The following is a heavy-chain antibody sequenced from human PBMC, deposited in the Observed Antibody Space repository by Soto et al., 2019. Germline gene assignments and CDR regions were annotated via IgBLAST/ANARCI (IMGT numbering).Heavy chain of an antibody. Sequence: GGSLRLSCAAAGFTFSSYAMSWVRQATGKGLEWVSAISGSCGSTYDADSVKGRFTISRDNAKNTMYLQMNSLRAEDTAVYYFAIVGSGSTPRDYWGQGALVTVSS. V-gene: IGHV3-23*01. CDR3: AIVGSGSTPRDY. CDR2: ISGSCGST. J-gene: IGHJ4*02. CDR1: GFTFSSYA. D-gene: IGHD3-3*01.